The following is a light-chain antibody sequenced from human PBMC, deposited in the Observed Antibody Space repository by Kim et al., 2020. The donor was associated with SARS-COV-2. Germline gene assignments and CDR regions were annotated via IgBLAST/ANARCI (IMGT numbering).Light chain of an antibody. CDR3: ASWDDRLNAVV. V-gene: IGLV1-44*01. J-gene: IGLJ2*01. CDR2: VNY. Sequence: GQRVTISGSGDHSNIGTYTVQWYQHLPGTAPKLLIYVNYERPSGVPDRFSGSKSGTSASLAISGLQSEDEADYYCASWDDRLNAVVFGGGTQLTVL. CDR1: HSNIGTYT.